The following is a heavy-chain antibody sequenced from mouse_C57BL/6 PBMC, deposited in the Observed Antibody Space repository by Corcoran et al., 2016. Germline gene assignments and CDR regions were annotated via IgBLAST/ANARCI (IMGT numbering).Heavy chain of an antibody. D-gene: IGHD4-1*02. Sequence: QVQLKQSGAELVRPGASVKLSCKASGYTFTDYYINWVKQRPGQGLEWIARIYPGSGNTYYNEKFKGKATLTAEKSSSTAYMQLSSLTSEESAVYFCAINWVYYYAMDYWGQGTSVTVSS. CDR2: IYPGSGNT. V-gene: IGHV1-76*01. J-gene: IGHJ4*01. CDR3: AINWVYYYAMDY. CDR1: GYTFTDYY.